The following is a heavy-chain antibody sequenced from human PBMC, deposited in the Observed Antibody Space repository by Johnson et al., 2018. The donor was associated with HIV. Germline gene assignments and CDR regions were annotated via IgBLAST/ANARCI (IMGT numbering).Heavy chain of an antibody. CDR2: ISGSGGST. V-gene: IGHV3-53*01. Sequence: VQLVESGGGLIQPGGSLRLSCAASGFTVSSNYMIWVRQAPGKGLEWVSVISGSGGSTYYADSVKGRFTISRDNSKNTLYLQMNSLRAEDTAVYYCTPEWELLDAFDIWGQGTMVTVSS. CDR3: TPEWELLDAFDI. CDR1: GFTVSSNY. J-gene: IGHJ3*02. D-gene: IGHD1-26*01.